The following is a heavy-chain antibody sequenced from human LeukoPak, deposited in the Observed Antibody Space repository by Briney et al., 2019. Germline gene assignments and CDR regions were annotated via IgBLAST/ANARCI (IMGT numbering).Heavy chain of an antibody. CDR1: GFTFNTYA. CDR2: IGGSGDNT. D-gene: IGHD3-10*01. V-gene: IGHV3-23*01. Sequence: GGSLRLSCAASGFTFNTYAMNWVRQAPGKGLEWVSAIGGSGDNTYYADSVKGRFTTSRDNSKNTVYLQMNSLRAEDTAVYYCAKDQSDKGSYAAFDYWGQGTLVTVSS. J-gene: IGHJ4*02. CDR3: AKDQSDKGSYAAFDY.